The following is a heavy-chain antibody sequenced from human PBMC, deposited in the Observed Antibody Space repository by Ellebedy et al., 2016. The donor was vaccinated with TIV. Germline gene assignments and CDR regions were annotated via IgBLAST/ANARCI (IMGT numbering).Heavy chain of an antibody. V-gene: IGHV3-33*01. CDR2: IWHDGSNK. J-gene: IGHJ6*03. Sequence: GESLKISXAASGFTFSSYGMLWVRRAPGTGLEWVAIIWHDGSNKYYGDSVKGRFTISGDNSKNTLYLQMNSLRVEDTAVYYCVRDRVSDGSGRYDPYWYMDVWGKGTTVTVSS. CDR1: GFTFSSYG. D-gene: IGHD3-10*01. CDR3: VRDRVSDGSGRYDPYWYMDV.